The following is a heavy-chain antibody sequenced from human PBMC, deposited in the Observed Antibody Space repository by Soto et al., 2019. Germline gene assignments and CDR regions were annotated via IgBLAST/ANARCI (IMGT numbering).Heavy chain of an antibody. CDR3: ARDSPPMDV. CDR1: GYTFTSYA. CDR2: ISAYNGNT. V-gene: IGHV1-18*01. Sequence: QVXLVQXGXEVXXPGXSVKVSCKASGYTFTSYAISWVRQAPGQGLEWMGWISAYNGNTNYAQKLQGRVTMTTDTSTSTAYMELRSLRSDDTAVYYCARDSPPMDVWGQGTTVTVSS. J-gene: IGHJ6*02.